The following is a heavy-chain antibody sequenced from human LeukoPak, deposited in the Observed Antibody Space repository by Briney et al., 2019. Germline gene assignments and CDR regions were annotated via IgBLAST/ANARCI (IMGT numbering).Heavy chain of an antibody. V-gene: IGHV4-4*07. Sequence: SETLSLTCTVSGGSISSYYWSWIRQPAGKGLEWIRRIYTSGSTNYNPSLKSRVTMSVDTSKNQFSLKLSSVTAADTAVYYCARVRYSSSRGYYYYYMDVWGKGTTVTVSS. CDR1: GGSISSYY. J-gene: IGHJ6*03. D-gene: IGHD6-13*01. CDR2: IYTSGST. CDR3: ARVRYSSSRGYYYYYMDV.